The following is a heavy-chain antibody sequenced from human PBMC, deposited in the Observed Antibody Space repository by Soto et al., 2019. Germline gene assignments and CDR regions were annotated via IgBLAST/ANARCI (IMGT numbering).Heavy chain of an antibody. V-gene: IGHV3-30*18. CDR2: ISYDGSNK. CDR1: GFTFSSYG. J-gene: IGHJ6*02. CDR3: AKHSSWCGELLYYYYGMDV. D-gene: IGHD3-10*01. Sequence: QVQLVESGGGVVQPGRSLILSCAASGFTFSSYGMHWVRQAPGKGLEWVAVISYDGSNKYYADSVKGRFTISRDNSKNTLYLQMNSLRAEDTAVYYCAKHSSWCGELLYYYYGMDVWGQGTTVTVSS.